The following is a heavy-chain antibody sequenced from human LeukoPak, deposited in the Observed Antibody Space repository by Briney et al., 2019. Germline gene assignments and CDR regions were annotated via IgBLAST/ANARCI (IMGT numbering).Heavy chain of an antibody. Sequence: SVKVSCKASGGTFSSYAISWVRQAPGQGLEWMGGIIPIFGTANCAQKFQGRVTITADESTSTAYMELSSLRSEDTAVYYCAREGCGLYYYDSSGYCLDYWGQGTLVTVSS. CDR1: GGTFSSYA. V-gene: IGHV1-69*01. CDR2: IIPIFGTA. J-gene: IGHJ4*02. CDR3: AREGCGLYYYDSSGYCLDY. D-gene: IGHD3-22*01.